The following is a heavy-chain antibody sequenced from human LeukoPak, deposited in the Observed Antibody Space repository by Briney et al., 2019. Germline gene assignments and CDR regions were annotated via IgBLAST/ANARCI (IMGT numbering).Heavy chain of an antibody. CDR3: AKGSRPGYSYGPGEYYYYMDV. J-gene: IGHJ6*03. D-gene: IGHD5-18*01. CDR2: ISGSGGST. CDR1: GFTFSSYG. Sequence: GGSLRLSCAASGFTFSSYGMSWVRQAPGKGLEWVSAISGSGGSTFYADSVKGRFTISRDNSKNTLYLQMNSLRAEDTAVYYCAKGSRPGYSYGPGEYYYYMDVWGKGTTVTVSS. V-gene: IGHV3-23*01.